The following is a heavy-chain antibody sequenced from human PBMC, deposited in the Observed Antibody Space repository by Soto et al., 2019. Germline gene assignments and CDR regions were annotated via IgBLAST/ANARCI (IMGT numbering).Heavy chain of an antibody. V-gene: IGHV4-59*01. Sequence: SETLSLTCTVSGGSISSYYWSWIRQPPGKGLEWIGYIYFRGTTNYNPSLKSRVTMSADTSKNQFSLKLNSVTAADTAVYYCERYHAYSAYWAFDYWGQGALVTVSS. J-gene: IGHJ4*02. CDR2: IYFRGTT. D-gene: IGHD3-16*01. CDR3: ERYHAYSAYWAFDY. CDR1: GGSISSYY.